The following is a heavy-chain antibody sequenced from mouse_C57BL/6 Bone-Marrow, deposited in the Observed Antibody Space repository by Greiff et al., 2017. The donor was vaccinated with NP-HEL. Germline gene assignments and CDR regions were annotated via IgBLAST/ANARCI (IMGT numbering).Heavy chain of an antibody. CDR3: APSPDY. J-gene: IGHJ2*01. CDR1: GYTFTSCW. V-gene: IGHV1-59*01. Sequence: QVQLQQPGAELVRPGTSVKLSCKASGYTFTSCWMHWVKQRPGQGLEWIGVIDPSDSYTNYNQKFKGKATLTVDTSSSTSYMQLSSLTAEDSAVYYCAPSPDYWGQGTTLTVSS. CDR2: IDPSDSYT.